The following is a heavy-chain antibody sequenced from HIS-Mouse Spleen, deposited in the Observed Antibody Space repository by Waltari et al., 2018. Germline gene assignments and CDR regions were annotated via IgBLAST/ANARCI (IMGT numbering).Heavy chain of an antibody. J-gene: IGHJ2*01. CDR3: AREIPYSSSWYDWYFDL. CDR2: IYYSGST. Sequence: QLQLQESAPGLVMPSETLSLTCTASGGSLSSSSYYWGRIRQPPGKGLEWIGSIYYSGSTYYNPSLKSRVTISVDTSKNQFSLKLSSVTAADTAVYYCAREIPYSSSWYDWYFDLWGRGTLVTVSS. CDR1: GGSLSSSSYY. D-gene: IGHD6-13*01. V-gene: IGHV4-39*07.